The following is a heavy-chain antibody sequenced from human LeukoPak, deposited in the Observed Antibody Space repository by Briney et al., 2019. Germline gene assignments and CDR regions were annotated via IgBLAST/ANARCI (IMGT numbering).Heavy chain of an antibody. V-gene: IGHV1-2*02. CDR1: GYIFTGYC. CDR3: ARGRGGCGGSNWFDP. D-gene: IGHD6-19*01. CDR2: INPNSGGT. Sequence: ASVKVSCKASGYIFTGYCMHWVRQAPGHGLEWMGWINPNSGGTVYAQKFQGRVTMTRDMSISTAYMELNRLKSDDTAMYYCARGRGGCGGSNWFDPWGQGTLVTVSS. J-gene: IGHJ5*02.